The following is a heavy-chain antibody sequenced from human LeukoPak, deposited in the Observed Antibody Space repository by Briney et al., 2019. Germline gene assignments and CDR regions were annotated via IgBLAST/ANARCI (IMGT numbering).Heavy chain of an antibody. Sequence: PGGSLRLSCAASGLTFSSYGMHWVRQAPGKGLEWVAVISYDGSNKYYADSVKGRFTISRDNSKNTLYLQMNSLRAEDTAVYYCAKDRAAAGLDYWGQGTLVTVSS. V-gene: IGHV3-30*18. CDR1: GLTFSSYG. CDR2: ISYDGSNK. CDR3: AKDRAAAGLDY. D-gene: IGHD6-13*01. J-gene: IGHJ4*02.